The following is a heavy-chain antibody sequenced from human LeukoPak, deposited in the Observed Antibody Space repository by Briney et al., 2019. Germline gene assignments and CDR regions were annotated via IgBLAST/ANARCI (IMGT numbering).Heavy chain of an antibody. V-gene: IGHV3-53*01. CDR2: IYNAGDR. CDR1: GFTVSANY. J-gene: IGHJ3*02. D-gene: IGHD3-22*01. Sequence: GGSLRLSCAASGFTVSANYMSWVRQAPGKGLEWVSVIYNAGDRYYADSVKGRFTISRDSSKNTLYLQVNSLRAEDTAVYYCTREGVYSPDGSGYHRDAFDIWGQGTVVTVSS. CDR3: TREGVYSPDGSGYHRDAFDI.